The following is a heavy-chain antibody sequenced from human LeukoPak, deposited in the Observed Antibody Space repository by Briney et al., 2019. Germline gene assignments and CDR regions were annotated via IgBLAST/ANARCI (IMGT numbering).Heavy chain of an antibody. Sequence: TGGSLRLSCEASGFTLSSYWMHWVRQAPGKGLVWVSRIKSDGSRTTYADSVKGRFTISRDNAMNTLYLQMNSLRAEDTAVYYCARDPDLSGYSFFDYWGQGTLVTVSS. J-gene: IGHJ4*02. CDR2: IKSDGSRT. D-gene: IGHD3-22*01. V-gene: IGHV3-74*01. CDR3: ARDPDLSGYSFFDY. CDR1: GFTLSSYW.